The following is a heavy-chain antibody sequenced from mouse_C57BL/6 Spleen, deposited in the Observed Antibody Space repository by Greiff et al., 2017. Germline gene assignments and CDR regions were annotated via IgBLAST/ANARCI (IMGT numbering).Heavy chain of an antibody. CDR1: GFTFSDYY. V-gene: IGHV5-12*01. Sequence: EVKLVESGGGLVQPGGSLKLSCAASGFTFSDYYMYWVRQTPEKRLEWVAYISNGGGSTYYPDTVKGRFTISRDNAKNTMYLQMSRLKSEDTAMYYCARAYSNYPGFAYWGQGTLVTVSA. D-gene: IGHD2-5*01. CDR3: ARAYSNYPGFAY. CDR2: ISNGGGST. J-gene: IGHJ3*01.